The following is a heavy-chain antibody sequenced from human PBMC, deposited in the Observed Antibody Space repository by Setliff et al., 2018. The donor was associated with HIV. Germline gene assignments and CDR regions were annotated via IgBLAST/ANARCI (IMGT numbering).Heavy chain of an antibody. D-gene: IGHD6-19*01. CDR2: IHTTGST. Sequence: PSETLSLTCTVSGGSISSSSYYWGWIRQPPGKGLEWIGQIHTTGSTNCNPSLKSRVSISVDTSKNQFSLKLSSVTAADTAIYFCARQFRYPNRAVAGVDYWGQGTLVTVSS. J-gene: IGHJ4*02. CDR3: ARQFRYPNRAVAGVDY. CDR1: GGSISSSSYY. V-gene: IGHV4-39*01.